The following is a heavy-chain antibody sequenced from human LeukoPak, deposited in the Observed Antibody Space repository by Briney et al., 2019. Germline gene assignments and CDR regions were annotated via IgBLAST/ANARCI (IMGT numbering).Heavy chain of an antibody. CDR3: AKDSMKTGYSSGWYFFNANYYFDY. Sequence: GGSLRLSCAASGFTFSSYAMSWVRQAPGKGLEWVSAISGSGGSTYYADSVKGRFTISRDNSKNTLYLQMNSLRAEDTAVYYCAKDSMKTGYSSGWYFFNANYYFDYWGQGTLVTVSS. J-gene: IGHJ4*02. CDR1: GFTFSSYA. V-gene: IGHV3-23*01. D-gene: IGHD6-19*01. CDR2: ISGSGGST.